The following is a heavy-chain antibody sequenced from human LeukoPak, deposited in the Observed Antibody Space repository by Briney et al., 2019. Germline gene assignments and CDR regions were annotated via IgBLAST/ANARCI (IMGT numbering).Heavy chain of an antibody. CDR3: AGRREDYFDY. Sequence: ASVKVSCKASGYTFTSYDINWVRQATGQGLEWMGWISAYNGNTNYAQKLQGRVTMTTDTSTSTAYMELRSLRSDDTAVYYCAGRREDYFDYWGQGTLVTVSS. J-gene: IGHJ4*02. V-gene: IGHV1-18*01. CDR1: GYTFTSYD. CDR2: ISAYNGNT.